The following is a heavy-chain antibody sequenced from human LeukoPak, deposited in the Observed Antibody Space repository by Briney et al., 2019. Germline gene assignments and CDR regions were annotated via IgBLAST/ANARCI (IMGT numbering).Heavy chain of an antibody. V-gene: IGHV3-30*18. CDR2: ISYDGSNK. Sequence: PGRSLRLSCAASGFTFSSYGMHWVRQAPGKGLEWVAVISYDGSNKYYADSVKGRFTISRDNSKNTLYLQMNSLRAEDTAVYYCANRGPNSSGWYYFDYWGQGTLVTVSS. J-gene: IGHJ4*02. CDR3: ANRGPNSSGWYYFDY. D-gene: IGHD6-19*01. CDR1: GFTFSSYG.